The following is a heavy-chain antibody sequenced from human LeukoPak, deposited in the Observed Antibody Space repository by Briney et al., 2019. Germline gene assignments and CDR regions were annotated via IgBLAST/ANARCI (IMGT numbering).Heavy chain of an antibody. J-gene: IGHJ4*02. CDR1: GASISSSHW. CDR3: ASLAGGYFDY. V-gene: IGHV4-4*02. D-gene: IGHD3-10*01. Sequence: PSETLSLTCAVSGASISSSHWWSWVRQPPGKGLEWIGSIYHSGSTYYNPSLKSRVTISVDTFKNQFSLKLSSVTAADTAVYYCASLAGGYFDYWGQGTLVTVSS. CDR2: IYHSGST.